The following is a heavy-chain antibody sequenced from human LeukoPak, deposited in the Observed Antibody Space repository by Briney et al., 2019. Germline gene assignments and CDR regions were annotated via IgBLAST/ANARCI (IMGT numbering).Heavy chain of an antibody. CDR1: GFTFSSYA. J-gene: IGHJ4*02. Sequence: GGSLRLSCAASGFTFSSYAMNWVRQAPGEGLEWVSYISTSGRTMIYADSVKGRFTISRDNAKNSLYLHMNSLRDEDTALYYCARGTAEATGNFDYWGQGTLVTVSS. V-gene: IGHV3-48*02. D-gene: IGHD7-27*01. CDR3: ARGTAEATGNFDY. CDR2: ISTSGRTM.